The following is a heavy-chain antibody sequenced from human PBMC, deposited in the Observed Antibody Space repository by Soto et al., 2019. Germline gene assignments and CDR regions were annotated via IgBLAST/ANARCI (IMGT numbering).Heavy chain of an antibody. V-gene: IGHV1-18*01. D-gene: IGHD1-26*01. J-gene: IGHJ4*02. Sequence: QVQLVQSGAEVREPGASVKVSCKTSGYTFSRYGITWVRQAPGQGLEWMGWINGNTGHTIYAMNLEDRLTIKTDPSTSTAYMELRSLKSDDTAVYYCARERKWEPLPYWGQGTLVAVTS. CDR1: GYTFSRYG. CDR3: ARERKWEPLPY. CDR2: INGNTGHT.